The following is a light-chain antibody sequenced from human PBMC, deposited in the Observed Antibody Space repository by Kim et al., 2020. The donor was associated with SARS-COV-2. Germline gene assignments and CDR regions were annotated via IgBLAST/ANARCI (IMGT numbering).Light chain of an antibody. CDR2: GAS. CDR1: QSISSY. CDR3: QQSYSTLYT. V-gene: IGKV1-39*01. J-gene: IGKJ2*01. Sequence: DIQMTQSPSSLSASVGDRVTITCRASQSISSYLNWYQQKPGKAPKLLIYGASSLQSGVTSRFSGSGSGTDFTLTISSLQPEDFATYYCQQSYSTLYTFGQGTKLEIK.